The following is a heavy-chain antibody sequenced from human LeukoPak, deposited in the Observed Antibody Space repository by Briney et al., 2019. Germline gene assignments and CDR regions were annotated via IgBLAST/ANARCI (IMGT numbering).Heavy chain of an antibody. CDR3: AKGLTRRYLDY. Sequence: GRSLRLSCAASGFTFSSYGMHWVRQAPGKGLEWVAVIWYDGSNKYYRDSIKGRFTISRDNSKNPLYLQMNGLRAEDTAVYYCAKGLTRRYLDYWGQGTLVTVSS. CDR2: IWYDGSNK. V-gene: IGHV3-33*06. CDR1: GFTFSSYG. J-gene: IGHJ4*02. D-gene: IGHD3-9*01.